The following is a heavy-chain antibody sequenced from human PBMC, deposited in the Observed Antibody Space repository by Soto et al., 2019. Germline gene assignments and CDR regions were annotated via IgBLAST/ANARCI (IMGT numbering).Heavy chain of an antibody. CDR2: IYYSGST. Sequence: PSETLSLTCTVSGGSISSCSYHLGWIRQPPGKGLEWIGSIYYSGSTYYNPSLKSRVTISVDTSKNQFSLKLSSVTAADTAVYYCARPTMVTDWGQGTMVTVSS. CDR3: ARPTMVTD. V-gene: IGHV4-39*01. J-gene: IGHJ3*01. D-gene: IGHD3-10*01. CDR1: GGSISSCSYH.